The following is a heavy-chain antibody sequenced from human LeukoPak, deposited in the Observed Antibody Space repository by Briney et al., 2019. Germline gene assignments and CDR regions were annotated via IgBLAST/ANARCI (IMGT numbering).Heavy chain of an antibody. CDR1: GFTFSSYW. J-gene: IGHJ5*01. Sequence: GGSLRLSCAASGFTFSSYWMNWVRQAPGKGLEWVANIKRDGNEKNYVDSVRGRFSISRDNAKNSLYLQMDSLGGEDTAVYYCAKEGAYPIITYDSWGQGALVTVSS. D-gene: IGHD3-10*01. CDR3: AKEGAYPIITYDS. CDR2: IKRDGNEK. V-gene: IGHV3-7*01.